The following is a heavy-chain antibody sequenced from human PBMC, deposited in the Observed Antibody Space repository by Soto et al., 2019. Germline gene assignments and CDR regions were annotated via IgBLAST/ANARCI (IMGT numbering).Heavy chain of an antibody. J-gene: IGHJ6*02. CDR1: GGSISSGDYY. CDR3: TRVLNLKTPSPTYLPYYGVDV. Sequence: SATLSLTCTVSGGSISSGDYYWSWIRQPPGKCLEWIGYIYYSGSTYYNPSLESRVTMSLDASTNQFSLQLRSVADEDKAVYYCTRVLNLKTPSPTYLPYYGVDVWGQCTSVTVS. CDR2: IYYSGST. V-gene: IGHV4-30-4*01.